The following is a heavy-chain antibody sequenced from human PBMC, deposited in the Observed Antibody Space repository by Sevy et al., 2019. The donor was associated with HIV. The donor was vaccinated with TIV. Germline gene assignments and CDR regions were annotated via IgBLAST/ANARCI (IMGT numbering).Heavy chain of an antibody. CDR2: ISWNSGSI. V-gene: IGHV3-9*01. J-gene: IGHJ6*02. CDR3: ANEGDCSGGSCRGFEFRYYYYGMDV. CDR1: GFTFDDYA. D-gene: IGHD2-15*01. Sequence: GGSLRLSCAASGFTFDDYAMHWVRQAPEKGLEWVSGISWNSGSIGYADSVKGRFTISRDNAKNSLYLQMNSLRAEDTALYYCANEGDCSGGSCRGFEFRYYYYGMDVWGQGTTVTVSS.